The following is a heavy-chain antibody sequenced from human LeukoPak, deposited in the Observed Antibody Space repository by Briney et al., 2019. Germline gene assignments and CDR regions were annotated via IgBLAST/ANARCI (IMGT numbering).Heavy chain of an antibody. J-gene: IGHJ5*02. V-gene: IGHV4-59*01. CDR3: ARAGMGVVPAAISWFDP. Sequence: SETLSLTCTVSGGSISSYYWSWIRQPPGKGLEWIGYIYYSGCTNYNPSLKSRVTISVDTSKNQFSLKLSSVTAADTAVCYCARAGMGVVPAAISWFDPWGQGTLVTVSS. D-gene: IGHD2-2*01. CDR2: IYYSGCT. CDR1: GGSISSYY.